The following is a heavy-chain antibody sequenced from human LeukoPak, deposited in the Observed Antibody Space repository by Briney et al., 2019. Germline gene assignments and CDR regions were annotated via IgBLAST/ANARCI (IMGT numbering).Heavy chain of an antibody. CDR3: ARGGGGGTYHHYFDY. V-gene: IGHV3-73*01. D-gene: IGHD1-26*01. CDR2: IRSKANSYAT. Sequence: PGGSLRLSCAASGFTFSGSAMHWVRQASGKGLEWVGRIRSKANSYATAYGASVKGRFTISRDDSKNTAFLQMNSLKIEDTAVYYCARGGGGGTYHHYFDYWGQGTLVTVSS. CDR1: GFTFSGSA. J-gene: IGHJ4*02.